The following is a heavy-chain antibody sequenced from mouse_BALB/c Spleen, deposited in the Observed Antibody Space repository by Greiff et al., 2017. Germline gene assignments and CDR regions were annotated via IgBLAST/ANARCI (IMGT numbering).Heavy chain of an antibody. J-gene: IGHJ2*01. Sequence: EVQLVESGGDLVKPGGSLKLSCAASGFTFSSYGMSWVRQTPDKRLEWVATISSGGSYTYYPDSVKGRFTISRDNAKNTLYLQMSSLKSEDTAMYYCAREMFDYWGQGTTLTVSS. CDR3: AREMFDY. V-gene: IGHV5-6*01. CDR2: ISSGGSYT. CDR1: GFTFSSYG.